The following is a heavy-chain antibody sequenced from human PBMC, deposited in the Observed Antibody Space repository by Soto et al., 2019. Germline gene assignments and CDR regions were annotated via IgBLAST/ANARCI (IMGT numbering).Heavy chain of an antibody. V-gene: IGHV1-18*01. CDR2: ISVYNGHT. D-gene: IGHD4-17*01. Sequence: QVHLMQSGAEVKSPGASVRGSCKASGDTFSSYGVSWVRQAPGQGLEFMGWISVYNGHTTYAQKFKGRVSITTDISTSTAYIELRNLRSADPAVCFWARCDFGDYVPTLDHWGQGTLVAVS. CDR3: ARCDFGDYVPTLDH. CDR1: GDTFSSYG. J-gene: IGHJ4*02.